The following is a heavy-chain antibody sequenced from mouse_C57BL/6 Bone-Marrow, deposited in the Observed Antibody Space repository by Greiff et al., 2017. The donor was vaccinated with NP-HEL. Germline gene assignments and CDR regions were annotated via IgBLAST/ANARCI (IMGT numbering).Heavy chain of an antibody. D-gene: IGHD1-1*01. Sequence: EVQLQQSGAELVRPGASVKLSCTASGFNIKDDYMHWVKQRPEQGLEWIGWIDPENGDTEYASKFQGKATITADTSSNTAYLQLSSLTSEDTAVYSCTTEGVGDYWGQGTTLTVSS. CDR2: IDPENGDT. J-gene: IGHJ2*01. CDR1: GFNIKDDY. V-gene: IGHV14-4*01. CDR3: TTEGVGDY.